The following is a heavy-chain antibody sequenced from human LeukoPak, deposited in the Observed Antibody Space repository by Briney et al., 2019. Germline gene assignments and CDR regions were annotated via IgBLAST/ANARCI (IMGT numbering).Heavy chain of an antibody. V-gene: IGHV1-18*01. CDR1: GYTFTSYG. CDR3: AKTGGGRYGGYNWFDP. Sequence: WASVKVSCKASGYTFTSYGISWVRQAPGQGLEWMGWISAYNGNTNYAQKLQGRVTMTTDTSTSTAYMELRSLRSDDTAVYYCAKTGGGRYGGYNWFDPWGQGTLVTVSS. D-gene: IGHD3-16*01. CDR2: ISAYNGNT. J-gene: IGHJ5*02.